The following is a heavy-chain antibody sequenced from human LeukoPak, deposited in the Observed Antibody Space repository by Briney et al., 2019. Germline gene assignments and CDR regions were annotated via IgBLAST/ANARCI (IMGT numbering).Heavy chain of an antibody. CDR2: IYSVGST. D-gene: IGHD6-19*01. CDR1: GFTVNSNY. J-gene: IGHJ4*02. V-gene: IGHV3-66*02. Sequence: QPGGSLRLSCAASGFTVNSNYMTWVRQAPGKGLEWVSVIYSVGSTYYADSVRGRFTISRDNSKNTLYLQMNGLRAEDTAIYYCARNPSYSSSLYSGQGTLVTVSS. CDR3: ARNPSYSSSLY.